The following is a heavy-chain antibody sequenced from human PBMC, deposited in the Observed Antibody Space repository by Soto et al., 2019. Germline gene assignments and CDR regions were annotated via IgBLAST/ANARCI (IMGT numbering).Heavy chain of an antibody. CDR1: GGSISSISHS. J-gene: IGHJ5*02. CDR3: ARGREDYVWGSMVGWFDP. CDR2: IFYNGIT. V-gene: IGHV4-39*07. D-gene: IGHD3-16*01. Sequence: SETLSLTCTVSGGSISSISHSWGWIRQSPGQGLEWIGNIFYNGITNYNPSLKSRVTISVDTSKNQFSLKLSSVTAADTAVYYCARGREDYVWGSMVGWFDPWGQGTLVTVSS.